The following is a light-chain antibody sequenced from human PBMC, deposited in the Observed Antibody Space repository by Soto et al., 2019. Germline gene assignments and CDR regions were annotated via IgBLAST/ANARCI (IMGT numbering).Light chain of an antibody. Sequence: QSALTQPASVSGSTGQSITISCTGASNDIGTYNYVSWYQHHPGKAPKLMIYEVSNRPSGVSNRFSGSKSGNTASLTISGLQAEDAADYHCTSFTTSTTVVFGGGTKLTVL. J-gene: IGLJ2*01. CDR2: EVS. CDR1: SNDIGTYNY. V-gene: IGLV2-14*01. CDR3: TSFTTSTTVV.